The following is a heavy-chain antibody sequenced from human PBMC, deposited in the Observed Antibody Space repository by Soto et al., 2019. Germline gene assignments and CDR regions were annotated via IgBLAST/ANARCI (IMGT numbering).Heavy chain of an antibody. J-gene: IGHJ3*02. CDR2: ISGSGGST. Sequence: EVQLLESGGGLVQPGGSLRLSCAASGFTFSSYAMSWVRQAPGKGLEWVSAISGSGGSTYYADSVKGRFTISRDNSKNTLYLQMNILRAEDTAGYYCVKIPHSTSWYLDAFDIWGQGTMVTVSS. CDR3: VKIPHSTSWYLDAFDI. CDR1: GFTFSSYA. D-gene: IGHD6-13*01. V-gene: IGHV3-23*01.